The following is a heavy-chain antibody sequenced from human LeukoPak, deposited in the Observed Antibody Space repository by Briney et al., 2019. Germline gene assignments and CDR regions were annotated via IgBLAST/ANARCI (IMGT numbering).Heavy chain of an antibody. CDR1: GGSISSYY. CDR3: ASGTVVTDY. V-gene: IGHV4-59*01. CDR2: IYYSGST. J-gene: IGHJ4*02. Sequence: SETLSLTCTVSGGSISSYYWSWIRQPPGKGPEWIGYIYYSGSTNYNPSLKSRVTISVDTSKNQFSLKLSSVTAADTAVYYCASGTVVTDYWGQGTLVTVSS. D-gene: IGHD4-23*01.